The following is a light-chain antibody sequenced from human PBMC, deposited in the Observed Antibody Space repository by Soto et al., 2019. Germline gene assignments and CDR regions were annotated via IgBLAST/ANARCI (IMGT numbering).Light chain of an antibody. CDR3: QQYYSYPVE. V-gene: IGKV1-8*01. CDR2: AAS. Sequence: AIELTQSTSSLSASIGDRVPIACRASQGISSYLAWYQQKPGEAPKLLIYAASTFQSVVPSRFSGSGSGTDFTLTISFLQSEDFATYYCQQYYSYPVEFGQGGMADIK. CDR1: QGISSY. J-gene: IGKJ1*01.